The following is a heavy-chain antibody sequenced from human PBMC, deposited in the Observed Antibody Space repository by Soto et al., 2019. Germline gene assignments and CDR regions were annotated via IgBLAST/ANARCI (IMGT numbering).Heavy chain of an antibody. CDR3: AREGVYCSSTSCYLGGFDP. J-gene: IGHJ5*02. CDR1: GDSVSSNSAA. CDR2: TYYRSKWYN. D-gene: IGHD2-2*01. V-gene: IGHV6-1*01. Sequence: SQTLSLTCAISGDSVSSNSAAWNWIRQSPSRGLEWLGRTYYRSKWYNDYAVSVKSRITINPDTSKNQFSLQLNSVTPEDTAVYYCAREGVYCSSTSCYLGGFDPWGQGTLVTVSS.